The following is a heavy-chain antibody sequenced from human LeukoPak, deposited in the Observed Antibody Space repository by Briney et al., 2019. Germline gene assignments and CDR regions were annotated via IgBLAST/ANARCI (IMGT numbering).Heavy chain of an antibody. D-gene: IGHD3-10*01. V-gene: IGHV2-70*04. CDR3: ARSEYRSGGLDYFDY. Sequence: SGPALVKPTQTLTLTCTFSGFSLSTSGMRVSWIRQPPGKALEWLARIDWDDDKFYSTSLKTRLTISKDTSKNQVVLTMTNMDPVDTATFYCARSEYRSGGLDYFDYWGQGNLGNGSP. J-gene: IGHJ4*02. CDR1: GFSLSTSGMR. CDR2: IDWDDDK.